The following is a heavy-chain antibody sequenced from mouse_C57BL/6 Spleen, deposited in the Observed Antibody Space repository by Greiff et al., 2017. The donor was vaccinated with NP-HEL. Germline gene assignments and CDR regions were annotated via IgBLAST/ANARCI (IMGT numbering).Heavy chain of an antibody. D-gene: IGHD4-1*01. CDR3: AKGLTGRAMDY. J-gene: IGHJ4*01. CDR1: GYTFTDYY. V-gene: IGHV1-26*01. CDR2: INPNNGGT. Sequence: EVQLQQSGPELVKPGASVKISCKASGYTFTDYYMNWVKQSHGKSLEWIGDINPNNGGTSYNQKFKGKATLTVDKSSSTAYMELRSLTSEDSAVYYCAKGLTGRAMDYWGQGTSVTISS.